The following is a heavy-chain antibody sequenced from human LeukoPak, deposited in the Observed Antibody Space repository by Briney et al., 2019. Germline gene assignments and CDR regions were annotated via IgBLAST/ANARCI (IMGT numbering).Heavy chain of an antibody. CDR2: IYYSGST. CDR3: ARHITVSYDAFNL. CDR1: GGSISSYY. D-gene: IGHD6-19*01. Sequence: SETLSLTCTVSGGSISSYYWSWIRQPPGKGLEWIGYIYYSGSTNYNPSLKSRVTISVDTSKNQFSLKLTSVTAADTAVYYCARHITVSYDAFNLWGRGTMVTVSS. V-gene: IGHV4-59*08. J-gene: IGHJ3*01.